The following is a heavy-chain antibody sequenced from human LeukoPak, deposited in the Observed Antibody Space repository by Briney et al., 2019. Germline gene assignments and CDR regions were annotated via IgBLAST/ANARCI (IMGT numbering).Heavy chain of an antibody. J-gene: IGHJ4*02. CDR3: ATGGSRVQLWILAGWYYFDN. D-gene: IGHD5-18*01. Sequence: ASVKVSCKVSGHTLTELSMHWVRQGPGKGLEWMGGFDPENGETIYAQKFQGRVTMTEDTSTDTVYMELSSLRSEDTAVYYCATGGSRVQLWILAGWYYFDNWGQGTLVTVSS. CDR2: FDPENGET. V-gene: IGHV1-24*01. CDR1: GHTLTELS.